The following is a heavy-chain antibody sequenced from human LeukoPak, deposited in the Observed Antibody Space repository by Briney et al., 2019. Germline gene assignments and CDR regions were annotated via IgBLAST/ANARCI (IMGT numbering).Heavy chain of an antibody. Sequence: GGSLRLSCAGSGFTFSSYWMHWVRQAPGKGLVWVSRISTDASSTTYADSVKGRFTISRDNSKNTLYLQMNSLRAEDTAVYYCARDPSIGAVGAFDIWGQGTMVTVSS. CDR1: GFTFSSYW. D-gene: IGHD1-26*01. CDR3: ARDPSIGAVGAFDI. V-gene: IGHV3-74*01. CDR2: ISTDASST. J-gene: IGHJ3*02.